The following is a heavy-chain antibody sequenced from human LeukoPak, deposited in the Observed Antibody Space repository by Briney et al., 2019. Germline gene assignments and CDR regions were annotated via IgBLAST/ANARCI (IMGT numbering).Heavy chain of an antibody. V-gene: IGHV1-8*03. CDR2: MNPNSGNT. Sequence: ASVKVSCKASGYTFTSYDINGVRQAAGQGLEWMGWMNPNSGNTGYAQKFQGRVTITRNTSISTAYMELSSLRSEDTAVYYCARADSSGWYFGVRRFDPWGQGTLVTVSS. J-gene: IGHJ5*02. D-gene: IGHD6-19*01. CDR1: GYTFTSYD. CDR3: ARADSSGWYFGVRRFDP.